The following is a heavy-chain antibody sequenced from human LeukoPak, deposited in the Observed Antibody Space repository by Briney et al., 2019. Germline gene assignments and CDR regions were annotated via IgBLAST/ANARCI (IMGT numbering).Heavy chain of an antibody. CDR1: GFTFSSYW. CDR2: IKQDGSEK. D-gene: IGHD4-23*01. Sequence: GGSLRLSCAASGFTFSSYWMSWVRQAPGKGLELVANIKQDGSEKYYVDSVKGRFTISRDNAKNSLYLQMNSLRAEDTAVYYCARPRLRWSHNAFDIWGQGTMVTVSS. V-gene: IGHV3-7*01. CDR3: ARPRLRWSHNAFDI. J-gene: IGHJ3*02.